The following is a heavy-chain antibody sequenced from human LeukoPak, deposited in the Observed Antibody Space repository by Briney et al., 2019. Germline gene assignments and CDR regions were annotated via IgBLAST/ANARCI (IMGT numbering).Heavy chain of an antibody. V-gene: IGHV3-21*01. CDR1: GFTFSSYS. CDR3: ARDSSIAAADPFDY. CDR2: ISSSSSYI. J-gene: IGHJ4*02. D-gene: IGHD6-13*01. Sequence: PGGSPRLSCAASGFTFSSYSMNWVRQAPGKGLEWVSSISSSSSYIYYADSVKGRFTISRDNAKNSLYLQMNSLRAEDTAVYYCARDSSIAAADPFDYWGQGTLVTVSS.